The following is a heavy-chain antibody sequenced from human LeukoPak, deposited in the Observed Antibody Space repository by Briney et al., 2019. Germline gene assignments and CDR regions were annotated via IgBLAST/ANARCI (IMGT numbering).Heavy chain of an antibody. Sequence: GGSLRLSCAASGFIFSSFAMHWVRQAPGKGLEWVALISYDGSNEYYADSVKGRFTISRDNSNNTLYLQMNSLRAEDTAVYYCARDRLWATTPYYFDFWGQGTLVTVSS. D-gene: IGHD5-24*01. CDR2: ISYDGSNE. CDR1: GFIFSSFA. V-gene: IGHV3-30*04. J-gene: IGHJ4*02. CDR3: ARDRLWATTPYYFDF.